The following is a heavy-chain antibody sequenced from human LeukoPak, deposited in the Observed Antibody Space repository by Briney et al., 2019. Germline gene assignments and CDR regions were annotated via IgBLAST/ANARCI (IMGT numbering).Heavy chain of an antibody. Sequence: PGRSLRLSCAASGFTFSNYDMHWVRQAPGKGLEWVSYISSSSKTIYYADSVKGRFTISRDNAKNSLYLLMNSLRDEDSAVYYCARDQGIFDYWGQGTLVTVSS. V-gene: IGHV3-48*02. CDR2: ISSSSKTI. CDR1: GFTFSNYD. CDR3: ARDQGIFDY. J-gene: IGHJ4*02.